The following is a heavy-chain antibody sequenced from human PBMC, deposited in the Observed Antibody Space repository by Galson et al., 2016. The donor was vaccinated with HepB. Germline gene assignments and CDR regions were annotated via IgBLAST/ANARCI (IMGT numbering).Heavy chain of an antibody. CDR1: GGTFSSYA. CDR3: ARKESETDSNGYHPPAY. D-gene: IGHD3-22*01. V-gene: IGHV1-69*13. CDR2: IIPIFGTA. Sequence: SVKVSCKASGGTFSSYAISWVRQAPGQGLEWMGGIIPIFGTANYSQKFQGRVTITADDCTSTAYMELSSLRSDDTAVYFCARKESETDSNGYHPPAYWGQGALVTGSS. J-gene: IGHJ4*02.